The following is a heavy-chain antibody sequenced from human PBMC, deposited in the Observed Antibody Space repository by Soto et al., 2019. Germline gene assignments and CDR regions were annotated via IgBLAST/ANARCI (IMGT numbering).Heavy chain of an antibody. CDR3: ARDQGSGTYQLGVFDY. V-gene: IGHV3-30-3*01. CDR2: ISYDGSNK. CDR1: GFTFSSYA. J-gene: IGHJ4*02. Sequence: QVQLVESGGGVVQPGRSLRLSCAASGFTFSSYAMHWVRQAPGKGLEWVAVISYDGSNKYYADSVKGRFTISRDNSKNTLYLQMNSLRAEDTAVYYGARDQGSGTYQLGVFDYWGQGTLVTVSS. D-gene: IGHD3-10*01.